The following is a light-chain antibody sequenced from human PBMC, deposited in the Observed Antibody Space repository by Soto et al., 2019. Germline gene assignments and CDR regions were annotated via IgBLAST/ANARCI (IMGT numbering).Light chain of an antibody. J-gene: IGKJ3*01. CDR1: QGLRSY. CDR2: EAS. CDR3: QELGT. V-gene: IGKV1-9*01. Sequence: DSQLTQSPSSLSASVGDRVTITYRASQGLRSYLAWYQQKPGKAPKLLIYEASTLQTGVPPRFSGSGSGTEFTLTISSLQPEDFASYYCQELGTFGPGTKVDVK.